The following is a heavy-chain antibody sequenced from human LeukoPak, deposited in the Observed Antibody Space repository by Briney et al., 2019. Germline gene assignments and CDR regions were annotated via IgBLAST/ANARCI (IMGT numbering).Heavy chain of an antibody. CDR2: ISYDGSNK. J-gene: IGHJ6*02. Sequence: PGGSLRLSCAASGFTFSSYGMHWVRQAPGKGLEWVAVISYDGSNKYYADSVKGRFTISRDNAKNSLYLQMNSLRAEDTAVYDCARGHYGMDVWGQGTTVSVSS. CDR3: ARGHYGMDV. CDR1: GFTFSSYG. V-gene: IGHV3-30*03.